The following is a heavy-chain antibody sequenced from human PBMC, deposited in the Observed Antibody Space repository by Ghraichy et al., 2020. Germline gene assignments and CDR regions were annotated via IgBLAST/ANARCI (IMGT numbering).Heavy chain of an antibody. CDR2: IFSNDEK. D-gene: IGHD3-22*01. CDR3: ARIGYYYDSSGYSSYFDY. V-gene: IGHV2-26*01. Sequence: SGPTPVKPTETLTLTCTVSGFSLSNARMGVSWIRQPPGKALEWLAHIFSNDEKSYSTSLKSRLTISKDTSKSQVVLTMTNMDPVDTATYYCARIGYYYDSSGYSSYFDYWGQGTLVTVSS. CDR1: GFSLSNARMG. J-gene: IGHJ4*02.